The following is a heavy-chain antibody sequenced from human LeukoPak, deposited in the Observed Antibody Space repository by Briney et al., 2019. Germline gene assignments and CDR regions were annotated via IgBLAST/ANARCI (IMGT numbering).Heavy chain of an antibody. V-gene: IGHV4-59*01. J-gene: IGHJ4*02. Sequence: PSETLSLTCSVXGXXINXYYXXXXXXXXXXXXXXXXYIYYTGSTNXXXSLKSRVTVSVXTPKNQFSLKLRSVTAADTAVYYCARIGRVGGYYFDHWGQGTLVTVSS. CDR3: ARIGRVGGYYFDH. CDR1: GXXINXYY. D-gene: IGHD3-16*01. CDR2: IYYTGST.